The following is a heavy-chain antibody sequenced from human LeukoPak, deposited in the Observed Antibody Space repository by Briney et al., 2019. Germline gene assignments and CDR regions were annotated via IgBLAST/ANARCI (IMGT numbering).Heavy chain of an antibody. J-gene: IGHJ3*01. D-gene: IGHD1-26*01. CDR1: GGSFSGYY. Sequence: SETLSLTCAVYGGSFSGYYWSWIRQPPGKGLEWIGEINHSGSTNYNPSLKSRVTVSVDTSKNQFSLKLSSVTAADTAVYYCARLPYPWGQGTMVTVSS. CDR3: ARLPYP. V-gene: IGHV4-34*01. CDR2: INHSGST.